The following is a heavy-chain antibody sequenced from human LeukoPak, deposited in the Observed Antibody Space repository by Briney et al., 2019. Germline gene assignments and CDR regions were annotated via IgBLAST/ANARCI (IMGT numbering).Heavy chain of an antibody. Sequence: GGSLRLSCAASGFTFSSYAMHWVRQAPGKGLEWVSSISSMSDYKYYADSVKGRFTISRDDAKNSLYLQMNSLRAEDTAVYYCARLPELPGFGDYWGQGTLVTVSS. CDR2: ISSMSDYK. CDR1: GFTFSSYA. CDR3: ARLPELPGFGDY. J-gene: IGHJ4*02. D-gene: IGHD3-10*01. V-gene: IGHV3-21*01.